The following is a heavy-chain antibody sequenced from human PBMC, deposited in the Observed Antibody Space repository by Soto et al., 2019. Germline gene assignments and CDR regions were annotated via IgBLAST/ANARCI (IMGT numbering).Heavy chain of an antibody. Sequence: ASVKVSCKASGYTFTSYGISWVRQAPGQGLEWMGWISAYNGNTNYAQKLQGRVTMTTDTSTSTAYMELRSLRSDDTAVYYCARREFIAVAGFGWFDPWGQGTLVTVSS. CDR1: GYTFTSYG. CDR3: ARREFIAVAGFGWFDP. D-gene: IGHD6-19*01. CDR2: ISAYNGNT. J-gene: IGHJ5*02. V-gene: IGHV1-18*01.